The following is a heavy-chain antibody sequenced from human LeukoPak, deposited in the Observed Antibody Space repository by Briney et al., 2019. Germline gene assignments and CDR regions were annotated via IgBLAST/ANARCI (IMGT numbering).Heavy chain of an antibody. D-gene: IGHD4-17*01. Sequence: PGGSLRLSCAASGFTFSSCWMSWVRQAPGKGLEWVANIKKDGSEKYYVDSLKGRFTISRDNAKNSLYLQMNSLRAEDTAVYYCARATYYGDYEENIWGQGTMVTVSS. J-gene: IGHJ3*02. CDR2: IKKDGSEK. CDR1: GFTFSSCW. V-gene: IGHV3-7*01. CDR3: ARATYYGDYEENI.